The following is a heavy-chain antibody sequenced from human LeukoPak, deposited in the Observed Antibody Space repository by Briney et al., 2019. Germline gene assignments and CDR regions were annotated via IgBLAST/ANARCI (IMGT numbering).Heavy chain of an antibody. Sequence: GASVKVSCKASGRTFTGYYMHWGRQAPGQGLEWMGWINPNSGGTNYAQKFQGRVTMTRDTSISTAYMELSRLRSDDTAVYYCARTMATIKEWFDPWGQGTLVTVSS. CDR1: GRTFTGYY. CDR3: ARTMATIKEWFDP. CDR2: INPNSGGT. V-gene: IGHV1-2*02. J-gene: IGHJ5*02. D-gene: IGHD5-24*01.